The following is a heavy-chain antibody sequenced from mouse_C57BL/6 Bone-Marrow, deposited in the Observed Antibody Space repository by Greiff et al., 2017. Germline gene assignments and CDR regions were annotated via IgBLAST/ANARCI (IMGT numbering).Heavy chain of an antibody. D-gene: IGHD2-3*01. Sequence: QVQLQQPGAELVKPGASVKLSCKASGYTFSSYWMHWVKQRPGQGLEWIGMIHSNSGSTNYNEKFTSKATLTVDKSSSTAFMQLSSLTSEDSAVYYCARVDGYYFSWFAYWGQGTLVTVSA. CDR3: ARVDGYYFSWFAY. CDR1: GYTFSSYW. J-gene: IGHJ3*01. V-gene: IGHV1-64*01. CDR2: IHSNSGST.